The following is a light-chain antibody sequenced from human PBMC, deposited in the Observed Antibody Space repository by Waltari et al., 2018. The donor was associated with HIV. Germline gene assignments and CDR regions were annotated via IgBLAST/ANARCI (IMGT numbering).Light chain of an antibody. V-gene: IGLV2-14*01. CDR3: SSYGNTATLV. Sequence: QSGLIQPASVSGSLGQSITISCIAASADFGPHTYVSWSRHHPHTVPQLVIFDESLRPSCVPCLFAGSKSGNTSSLTISGLHVDDEDDYYCSSYGNTATLVFGGGTKVTVL. CDR2: DES. CDR1: SADFGPHTY. J-gene: IGLJ3*02.